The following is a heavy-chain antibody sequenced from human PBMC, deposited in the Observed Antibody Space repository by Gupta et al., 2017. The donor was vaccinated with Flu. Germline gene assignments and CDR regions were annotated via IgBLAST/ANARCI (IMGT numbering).Heavy chain of an antibody. CDR2: ISGSGGST. CDR3: AKPGYSSSWYLGAFDY. D-gene: IGHD6-13*01. CDR1: GFTFSSQA. Sequence: EVQLLESGGGLVQPGGSLRLSGAGSGFTFSSQAMSWVRQAPGKGLEWVSAISGSGGSTYYADSVKGRFTISRDYSNTTPCLQMYIMRAEDTAVYYCAKPGYSSSWYLGAFDYWGQGTLVTVSS. V-gene: IGHV3-23*01. J-gene: IGHJ4*02.